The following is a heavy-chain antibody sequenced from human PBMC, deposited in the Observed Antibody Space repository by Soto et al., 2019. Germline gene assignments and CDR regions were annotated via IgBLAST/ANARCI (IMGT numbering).Heavy chain of an antibody. CDR1: GYMFVTYG. V-gene: IGHV1-18*01. CDR3: ARDLDGSGSYYTDY. D-gene: IGHD3-10*01. CDR2: ISAYNGNT. J-gene: IGHJ4*02. Sequence: QVQLVQSGAEVKKPGASVKVSCKASGYMFVTYGINWVRQAPGQGLEWMGWISAYNGNTKYAQNLQGRVTMTTDASTSTAYMEMRSLRSDDTAVYYCARDLDGSGSYYTDYWRPGPLVTVSS.